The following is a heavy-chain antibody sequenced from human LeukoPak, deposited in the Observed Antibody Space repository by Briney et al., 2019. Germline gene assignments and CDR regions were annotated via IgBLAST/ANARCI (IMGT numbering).Heavy chain of an antibody. D-gene: IGHD6-13*01. CDR1: GYTFTSYA. CDR2: INAGNGNT. Sequence: ASVKVSCKASGYTFTSYAMHWVRQAPGQRLEWMGWINAGNGNTKYSQKFQGRVTITRDTSASTAYMELSSLRSEDTAVYYCARAPGYSSSWYSLDYWGQGTLVTVSS. J-gene: IGHJ4*02. CDR3: ARAPGYSSSWYSLDY. V-gene: IGHV1-3*01.